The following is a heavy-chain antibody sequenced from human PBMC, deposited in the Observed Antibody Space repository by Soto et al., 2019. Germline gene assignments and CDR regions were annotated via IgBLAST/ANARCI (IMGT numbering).Heavy chain of an antibody. CDR2: ISSSSSYT. J-gene: IGHJ4*02. D-gene: IGHD3-22*01. CDR1: GSTFSDYY. CDR3: ARDRRYYYDSSGYYPVPLDY. Sequence: RRLSCAASGSTFSDYYMSWIRQAPGKGLEWVSYISSSSSYTNYADSVKGRFTISRDNAKNSLYLQMNSLRAEDTAVYYCARDRRYYYDSSGYYPVPLDYWGQGTLVTVSS. V-gene: IGHV3-11*06.